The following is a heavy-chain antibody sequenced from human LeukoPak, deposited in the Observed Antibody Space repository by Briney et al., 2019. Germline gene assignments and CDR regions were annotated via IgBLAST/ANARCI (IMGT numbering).Heavy chain of an antibody. CDR2: IYTSGST. CDR1: GGSISSGSYY. V-gene: IGHV4-61*02. J-gene: IGHJ4*02. CDR3: ASTVRYFDWLLSY. Sequence: SETLSLTCTVSGGSISSGSYYWSWIRQLAGKGLEWIGRIYTSGSTNYNPSLKSRVTISVDTSKNQFSLKLSSVTAADTAVYYCASTVRYFDWLLSYWGQGTLVTVSS. D-gene: IGHD3-9*01.